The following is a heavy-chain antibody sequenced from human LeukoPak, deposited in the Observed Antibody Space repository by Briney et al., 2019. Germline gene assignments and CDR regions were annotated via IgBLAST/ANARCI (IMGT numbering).Heavy chain of an antibody. V-gene: IGHV4-30-2*01. CDR1: GGSISSGGYS. Sequence: SETLSLTCAVSGGSISSGGYSWSWIRQPPGKGLEWIGYIYHSGSTYYNPSLKSRVTISVDRSKNQFSLKLSSVTAADTAVYYCARGSGGSGTFDYWGQGTLVTVSS. D-gene: IGHD2-15*01. J-gene: IGHJ4*02. CDR3: ARGSGGSGTFDY. CDR2: IYHSGST.